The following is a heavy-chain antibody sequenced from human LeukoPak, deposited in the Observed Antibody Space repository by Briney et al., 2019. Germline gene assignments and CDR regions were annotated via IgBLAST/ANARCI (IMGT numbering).Heavy chain of an antibody. CDR1: AFTFSSYV. V-gene: IGHV3-30*04. Sequence: GRSLRLSCAASAFTFSSYVMHWVRQAPGKVLEWEAVVPYDGSNEFYADSMKGRFTISKDKSKNTLYMQMNSLRAEDTAVYYCARVIEMATITQALDYWGQGTLVTVSS. J-gene: IGHJ4*02. CDR2: VPYDGSNE. D-gene: IGHD5-24*01. CDR3: ARVIEMATITQALDY.